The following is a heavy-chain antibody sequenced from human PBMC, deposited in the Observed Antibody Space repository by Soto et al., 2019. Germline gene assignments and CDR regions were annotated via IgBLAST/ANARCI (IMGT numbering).Heavy chain of an antibody. D-gene: IGHD2-2*01. Sequence: SQTLSLTCAISGDSVSSNSAAWNWIRQSPSRGLEWLGRTYYRSKWYNDYAVSVKSRITINPDTSKNQFSLQLNSVTPEDTAVYYCARDRQLGYCSSTSCFNWFDPWGQGTLVTVSS. CDR2: TYYRSKWYN. V-gene: IGHV6-1*01. CDR1: GDSVSSNSAA. CDR3: ARDRQLGYCSSTSCFNWFDP. J-gene: IGHJ5*02.